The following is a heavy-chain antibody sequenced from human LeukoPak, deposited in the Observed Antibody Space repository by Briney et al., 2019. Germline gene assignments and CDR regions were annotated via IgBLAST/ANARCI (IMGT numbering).Heavy chain of an antibody. V-gene: IGHV3-9*01. CDR2: ISWNSGDI. CDR3: ARGVSKNP. CDR1: GFIFDDYA. J-gene: IGHJ5*02. Sequence: GGSLRLSCAASGFIFDDYAMHWVRQAPGKGLEWVSGISWNSGDIGYADSVKGRFTISRDNAKNSLYLQMSSLRAKDTAVYYCARGVSKNPWGQGTLVTVSS.